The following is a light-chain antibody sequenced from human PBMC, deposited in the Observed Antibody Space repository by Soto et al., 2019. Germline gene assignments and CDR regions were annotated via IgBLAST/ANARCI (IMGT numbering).Light chain of an antibody. V-gene: IGKV3-20*01. CDR2: GAS. CDR3: QQYGSSLGVT. Sequence: IVLTQSPGTLSLSPGERATLSCRASESVSSSYLAWYQQKPGQAPRLLIYGASSRATGIPDRFSGSGSGTDFTLTISRLEPEDFAVYYCQQYGSSLGVTFAGGTKVDIK. J-gene: IGKJ4*01. CDR1: ESVSSSY.